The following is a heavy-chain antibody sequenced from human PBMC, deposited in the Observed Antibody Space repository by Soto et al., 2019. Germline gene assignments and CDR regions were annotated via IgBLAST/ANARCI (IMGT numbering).Heavy chain of an antibody. CDR3: AIVKVGATKGLMDY. J-gene: IGHJ4*02. CDR2: ISYDGSNK. Sequence: GGSLRLSCAASGFTFSSYGMHWVRQAPGKGLEWVAVISYDGSNKYYADSVKGRFTISRDNSKNTLYLQMNSLRAEDTAVYYCAIVKVGATKGLMDYWGQGTLVTVSS. D-gene: IGHD1-26*01. V-gene: IGHV3-30*03. CDR1: GFTFSSYG.